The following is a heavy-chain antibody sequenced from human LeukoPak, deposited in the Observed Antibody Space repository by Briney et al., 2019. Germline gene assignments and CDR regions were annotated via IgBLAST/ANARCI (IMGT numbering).Heavy chain of an antibody. CDR2: ISAYNGNT. Sequence: ASVKVSCKASGYTFTSYGISWVRQAPGQGLEWMGWISAYNGNTNYAQKLQGRVTMTTDTSASTAYMELSSLRSEDTAVYYCARNEQIAVAGKGLHWFDPWGQGTLVTVSS. D-gene: IGHD6-19*01. J-gene: IGHJ5*02. CDR1: GYTFTSYG. V-gene: IGHV1-18*01. CDR3: ARNEQIAVAGKGLHWFDP.